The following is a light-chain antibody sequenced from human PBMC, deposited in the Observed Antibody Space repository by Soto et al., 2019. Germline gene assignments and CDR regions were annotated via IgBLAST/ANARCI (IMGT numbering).Light chain of an antibody. CDR2: KSS. CDR3: QQSYSSPTWT. CDR1: QSVSIW. J-gene: IGKJ1*01. V-gene: IGKV1-5*03. Sequence: DIQRTQSPSTLSASEGDRVTISCRASQSVSIWLAWYQQKPGRAPKLLIYKSSILESGVPSRFSGSGSGTDFTLTISSLQPEDFATYYCQQSYSSPTWTFGHGTKVDIK.